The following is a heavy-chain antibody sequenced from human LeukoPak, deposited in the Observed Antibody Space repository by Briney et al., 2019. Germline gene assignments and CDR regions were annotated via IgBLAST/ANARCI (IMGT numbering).Heavy chain of an antibody. J-gene: IGHJ4*02. CDR3: ARVDTRTYDY. CDR2: INQDGSET. CDR1: GFTFSRHY. D-gene: IGHD5-18*01. V-gene: IGHV3-7*01. Sequence: PGGSLRLSCAASGFTFSRHYMTWVRQAPGKGLEWVANINQDGSETKYVDSVEGRFTLSRDNAKDSLSLQMNSLRAEDTAVYYCARVDTRTYDYWGQGTLVIVSS.